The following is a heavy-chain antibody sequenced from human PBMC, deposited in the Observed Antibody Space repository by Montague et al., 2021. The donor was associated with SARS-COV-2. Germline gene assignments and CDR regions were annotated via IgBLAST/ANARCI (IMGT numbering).Heavy chain of an antibody. Sequence: SETLSLTCTVSGYSISSGYYWGWIRQPPGKGLAWIGSIYHSGSTYYNPSLKSRVTISVDTSKNQFSLKLSPVTAADTAVYYCARDHYDILTGYYTPPLNWGQGTLVTVSS. CDR3: ARDHYDILTGYYTPPLN. V-gene: IGHV4-38-2*02. J-gene: IGHJ4*02. D-gene: IGHD3-9*01. CDR1: GYSISSGYY. CDR2: IYHSGST.